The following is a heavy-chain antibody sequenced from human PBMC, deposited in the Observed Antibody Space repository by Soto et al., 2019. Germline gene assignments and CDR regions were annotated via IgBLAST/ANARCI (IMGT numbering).Heavy chain of an antibody. V-gene: IGHV4-31*03. D-gene: IGHD2-2*01. CDR1: GGSISSGGYY. J-gene: IGHJ5*02. CDR2: IYYSGST. Sequence: SETLSLTCTVSGGSISSGGYYWSWIRQHPGKGLEWIGYIYYSGSTYYNPSLKSRVTISVDTSKNQFSLKLSSVTAADTAVYYCARDQGTRYCSSTSCYGDWFDPWGQGTLVTVSS. CDR3: ARDQGTRYCSSTSCYGDWFDP.